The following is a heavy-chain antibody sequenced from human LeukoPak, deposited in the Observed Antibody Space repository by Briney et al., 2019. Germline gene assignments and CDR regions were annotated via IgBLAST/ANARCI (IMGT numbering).Heavy chain of an antibody. J-gene: IGHJ6*03. CDR3: ARENTGYYYMDV. D-gene: IGHD2/OR15-2a*01. CDR1: GGSISSYY. Sequence: SETLSLTCTVSGGSISSYYWSWIRQPPGKGLEWIGYIYYSGSTNYNPSLKSRVTISVDTSKNQFSLKLSSVTAADTAVYYRARENTGYYYMDVWGKGTTVTVSS. V-gene: IGHV4-59*01. CDR2: IYYSGST.